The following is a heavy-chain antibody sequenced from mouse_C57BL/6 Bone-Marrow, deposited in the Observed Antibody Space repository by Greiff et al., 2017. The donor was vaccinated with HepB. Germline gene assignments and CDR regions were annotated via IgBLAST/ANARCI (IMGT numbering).Heavy chain of an antibody. CDR3: ASYYYGSSYRFDY. V-gene: IGHV1-64*01. CDR2: IHPNSGST. J-gene: IGHJ2*01. CDR1: GYTFTSYW. D-gene: IGHD1-1*01. Sequence: QVQLQQPGAELVKPGASVKLSCKASGYTFTSYWMHWVKQRPGQGLEWIGMIHPNSGSTNYNEKFKSKATLTVDKSSSTAYMQLSSLTSEDSAVYYCASYYYGSSYRFDYWGQGTTLTVSS.